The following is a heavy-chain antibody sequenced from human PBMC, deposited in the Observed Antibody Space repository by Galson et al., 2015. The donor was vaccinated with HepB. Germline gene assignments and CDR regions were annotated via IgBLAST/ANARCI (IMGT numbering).Heavy chain of an antibody. D-gene: IGHD2-2*02. CDR3: TRGASWHVYNAFDI. V-gene: IGHV3-7*01. Sequence: SLRLSCAGSGFTFSRYWMNWVRQSPGKGLEWVASIKEDGSEKYYVDSVKGRFTISRDHAKDTLYLQMNSLRAEDTAVYYCTRGASWHVYNAFDIWGQGTMVTVSS. CDR1: GFTFSRYW. CDR2: IKEDGSEK. J-gene: IGHJ3*02.